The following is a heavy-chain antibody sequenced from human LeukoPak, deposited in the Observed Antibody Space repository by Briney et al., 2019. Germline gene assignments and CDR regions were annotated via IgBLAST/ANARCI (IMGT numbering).Heavy chain of an antibody. D-gene: IGHD3-22*01. CDR2: ISYDGSNK. CDR3: ANHYYEGSGPFDY. CDR1: GFTFSSYG. Sequence: GGSLRLSCAASGFTFSSYGMHWVRQAPGKGLEWVAVISYDGSNKYYADSVKGRFTISRDNSKNTLYLQMNSLRAEDTAVYYCANHYYEGSGPFDYWGQGTLVTVSS. V-gene: IGHV3-30*18. J-gene: IGHJ4*02.